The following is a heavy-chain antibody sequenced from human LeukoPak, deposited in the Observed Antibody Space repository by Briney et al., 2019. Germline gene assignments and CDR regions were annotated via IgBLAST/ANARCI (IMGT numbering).Heavy chain of an antibody. CDR3: AGNLHPYGGKVDY. J-gene: IGHJ4*02. CDR2: IYYSGST. V-gene: IGHV4-39*07. Sequence: SETLSLTCTVSGGSIGSSSYYWGWVRQPPGTGLEWIGSIYYSGSTYYNPSLKSRVTISVDTSKNQFSLKLSSVTAADTAVYYCAGNLHPYGGKVDYWGQGTLVTVSS. CDR1: GGSIGSSSYY. D-gene: IGHD4-23*01.